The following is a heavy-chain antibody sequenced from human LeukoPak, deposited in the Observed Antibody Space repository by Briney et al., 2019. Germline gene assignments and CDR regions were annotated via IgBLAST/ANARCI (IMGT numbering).Heavy chain of an antibody. D-gene: IGHD3-10*01. CDR1: GGSISSYY. CDR2: MYISGST. CDR3: ATGDESFDN. V-gene: IGHV4-4*07. Sequence: PSETLSLTCTISGGSISSYYWSWFRQPARKGLEWIGRMYISGSTDYNPSLKSRVTLSVDKSKNQFSLNLRSVTAADTAVYYCATGDESFDNWGQGTVVTVSS. J-gene: IGHJ4*02.